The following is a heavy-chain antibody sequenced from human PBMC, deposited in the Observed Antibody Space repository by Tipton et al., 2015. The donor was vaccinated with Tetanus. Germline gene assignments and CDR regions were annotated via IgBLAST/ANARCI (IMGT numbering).Heavy chain of an antibody. Sequence: GLVKPSETLSLTCTVSGGSISSYYWSWIRQAPGKGLEWIGYIYYSGSTYYNPSLKSRVTISEDRSKNQISLRLRSVTAADTAVYYCARRSYCSSSRCFDAFDLWGQGTMVTVSS. CDR1: GGSISSYY. J-gene: IGHJ3*01. CDR2: IYYSGST. D-gene: IGHD2-2*01. V-gene: IGHV4-59*12. CDR3: ARRSYCSSSRCFDAFDL.